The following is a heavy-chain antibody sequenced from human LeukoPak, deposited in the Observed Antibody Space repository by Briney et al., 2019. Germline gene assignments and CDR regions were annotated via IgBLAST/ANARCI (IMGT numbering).Heavy chain of an antibody. CDR3: ARERGSPDRTTGRSYGMDV. D-gene: IGHD1-1*01. J-gene: IGHJ6*04. Sequence: ASVKVSCKASGYTFTGYYMHWVRQAPGQGLEWMGWINPNSGGRNYAQKLQGWVTMTRDTSISTAYMGLSRQSSDDTAVYYCARERGSPDRTTGRSYGMDVWGKGTTVTVSS. CDR2: INPNSGGR. CDR1: GYTFTGYY. V-gene: IGHV1-2*04.